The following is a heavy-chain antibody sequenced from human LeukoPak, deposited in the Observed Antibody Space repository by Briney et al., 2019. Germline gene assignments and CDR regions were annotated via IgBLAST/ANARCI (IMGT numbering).Heavy chain of an antibody. CDR2: IYSGGST. V-gene: IGHV3-53*01. CDR3: ARPYYYDSSGYDY. J-gene: IGHJ4*02. Sequence: PGGSLRLSCAASGFTVSSNYMSWVRQAPGKGLEWVSVIYSGGSTYYADSVKGRFTISRDNSKNTLYLQMNSLRAEDTAVYYCARPYYYDSSGYDYWGQGTLVTVPS. CDR1: GFTVSSNY. D-gene: IGHD3-22*01.